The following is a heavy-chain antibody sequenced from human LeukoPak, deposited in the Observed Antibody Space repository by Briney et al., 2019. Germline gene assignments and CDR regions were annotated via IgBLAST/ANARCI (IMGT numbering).Heavy chain of an antibody. D-gene: IGHD2-2*01. CDR3: TRYCIGTDCYVSERFDP. CDR2: INSDGTTT. CDR1: GFTFSNYW. Sequence: GGSLRLSCGASGFTFSNYWMRWVRQAPGEGLVWVSHINSDGTTTGYADSVKGRFTISRDNAKNTLFLHMSGLRAEDTAVYYCTRYCIGTDCYVSERFDPWGQGTLVTVSS. V-gene: IGHV3-74*01. J-gene: IGHJ5*02.